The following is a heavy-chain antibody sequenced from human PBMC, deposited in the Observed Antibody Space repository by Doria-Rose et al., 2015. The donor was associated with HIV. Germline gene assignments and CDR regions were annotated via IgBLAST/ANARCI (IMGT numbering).Heavy chain of an antibody. J-gene: IGHJ4*02. V-gene: IGHV2-26*01. Sequence: QVTLKESGPVLVKPTETLTLTCTVSGVSLSSPGLGVSWIRQPPGKALEWLANIFSDDERSYKTALNSGLTISRGTSKSQVVLTMTDMDPVDTATYYCARIKSGRWYHKYYFDFWGQGTLVIVSA. CDR1: GVSLSSPGLG. D-gene: IGHD6-13*01. CDR2: IFSDDER. CDR3: ARIKSGRWYHKYYFDF.